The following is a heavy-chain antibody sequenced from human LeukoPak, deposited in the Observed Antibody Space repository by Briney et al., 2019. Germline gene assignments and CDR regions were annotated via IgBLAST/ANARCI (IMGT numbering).Heavy chain of an antibody. CDR3: AKDLVGQWLVPFDY. CDR1: GFTFSSYA. Sequence: GGSLRLSCAASGFTFSSYAMSWVRQAPGKGLEWVSAISGSGGSTYYADSVKGRLTISRDNSKNTLYLQMNSLRAEDTAVYYCAKDLVGQWLVPFDYWGQGTLVTVSS. V-gene: IGHV3-23*01. CDR2: ISGSGGST. J-gene: IGHJ4*02. D-gene: IGHD6-19*01.